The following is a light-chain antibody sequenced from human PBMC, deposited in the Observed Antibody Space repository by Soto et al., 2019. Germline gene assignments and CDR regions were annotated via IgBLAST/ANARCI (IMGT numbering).Light chain of an antibody. CDR2: GAS. CDR1: QSVSSN. Sequence: EIVLTQSAGTLSLSPGGRATLSCRAGQSVSSNLAWYQQKPGQAPRLLIYGASTRATGIPARFSGSGSGTEFTLTISSLQSEDFAVYYCQQYNNWPRTFGEGTKV. V-gene: IGKV3-15*01. CDR3: QQYNNWPRT. J-gene: IGKJ1*01.